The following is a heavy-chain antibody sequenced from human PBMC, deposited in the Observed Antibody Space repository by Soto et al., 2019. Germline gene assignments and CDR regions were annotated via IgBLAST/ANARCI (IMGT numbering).Heavy chain of an antibody. Sequence: EVQLVESVGRLVQPGGSLRLSCAASGFTFSTYSMNWVRQAPGKGLEWGSYISSSSSTIYYADSLKGRFTISRDNAKNSLYLQMNSLRAEDTDVYYCARKGALQYSSGWYTDYWGQGTLVTVSS. CDR2: ISSSSSTI. D-gene: IGHD6-19*01. CDR1: GFTFSTYS. V-gene: IGHV3-48*01. CDR3: ARKGALQYSSGWYTDY. J-gene: IGHJ4*02.